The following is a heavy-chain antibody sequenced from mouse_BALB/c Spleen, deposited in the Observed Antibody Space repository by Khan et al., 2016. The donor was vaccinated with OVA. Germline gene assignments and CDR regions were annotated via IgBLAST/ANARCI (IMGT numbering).Heavy chain of an antibody. CDR1: GYSITSDYA. CDR3: ARSVTITTVVATDFDY. V-gene: IGHV3-2*02. CDR2: ISYSGRT. Sequence: VQLKESGPGLVKPSQSLSLTCTVTGYSITSDYAWNWIRQFPGNKLEWMGYISYSGRTSYNPSLKSRISITRDTSKNQFFLQLNSLTTEDTATYYCARSVTITTVVATDFDYWGRGTTLTVSS. J-gene: IGHJ2*01. D-gene: IGHD1-1*01.